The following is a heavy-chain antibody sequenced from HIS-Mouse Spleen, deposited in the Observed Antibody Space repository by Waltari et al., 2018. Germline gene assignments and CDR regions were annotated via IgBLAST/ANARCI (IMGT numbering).Heavy chain of an antibody. V-gene: IGHV4-39*07. CDR3: ARGRVVVVPAAMPTFDY. J-gene: IGHJ4*02. CDR2: IYYSGST. D-gene: IGHD2-2*01. CDR1: GGSISSSSYY. Sequence: QLQLQESGPGLVKPSETLSLTCTVSGGSISSSSYYWGLIRQPPGKGLDWIGSIYYSGSTYYNPSLKSRVTISVDTSKNQFSLKLSSVTAADTAVYYCARGRVVVVPAAMPTFDYWGQGTLVTVSS.